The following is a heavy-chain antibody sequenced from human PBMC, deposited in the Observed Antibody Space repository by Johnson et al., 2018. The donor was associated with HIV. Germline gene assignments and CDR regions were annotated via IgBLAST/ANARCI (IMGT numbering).Heavy chain of an antibody. CDR1: GFSFTKAW. CDR3: TTDKCVIHLEAFGV. V-gene: IGHV3-15*01. J-gene: IGHJ3*01. CDR2: IKSKSDGATT. Sequence: VQLVESGGGCAKPGGSLRLSCAVSGFSFTKAWMSWVRQAPGKGLEWVGQIKSKSDGATTDYAAPVRGRFTISRDDSKNTLYLQMNSLKAEDTAVYYCTTDKCVIHLEAFGVCGQGTMVTVA. D-gene: IGHD3-16*01.